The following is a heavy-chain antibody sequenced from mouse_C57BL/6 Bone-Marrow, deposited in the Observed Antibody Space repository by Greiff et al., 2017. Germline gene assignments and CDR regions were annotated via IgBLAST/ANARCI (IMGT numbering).Heavy chain of an antibody. V-gene: IGHV14-4*01. J-gene: IGHJ3*01. CDR1: GYTFTSYD. D-gene: IGHD2-3*01. Sequence: EVQLQQSGPELVKPGASVKLSCKASGYTFTSYDINWVKQRPEQGLEWIGWLDPENGDTEYASKFQGKATITADTSSNTAYLQLSSLTSEDTAVYYCTTDDGYFSWFAYWGQGTLVTVSA. CDR3: TTDDGYFSWFAY. CDR2: LDPENGDT.